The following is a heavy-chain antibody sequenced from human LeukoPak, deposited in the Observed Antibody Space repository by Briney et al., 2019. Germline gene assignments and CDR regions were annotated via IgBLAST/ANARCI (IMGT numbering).Heavy chain of an antibody. CDR3: ARRGWLAQFDY. CDR2: IYYSGST. CDR1: GGSISSSSYY. D-gene: IGHD5-12*01. Sequence: SETLSLTCTVSGGSISSSSYYWGWIRQPPGRGLEWIGSIYYSGSTYYNPSLKSRVTISVDTSKNQFPLKLSSVTAADTAVYYCARRGWLAQFDYWGRGTLVTVSS. J-gene: IGHJ4*02. V-gene: IGHV4-39*01.